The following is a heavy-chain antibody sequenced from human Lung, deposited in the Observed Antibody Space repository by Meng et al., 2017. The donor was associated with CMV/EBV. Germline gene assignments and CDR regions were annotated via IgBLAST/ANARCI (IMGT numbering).Heavy chain of an antibody. CDR1: DYIFSKYS. V-gene: IGHV1-2*02. CDR3: ARDFFGELLGWFDP. Sequence: ASXXVSXKSSDYIFSKYSIVWIRQAPGQGLEWMGWINPNSGGTNYAQKFQGRVTMTRDTSISTAYMELSRLRSDDTAVYYCARDFFGELLGWFDPWGQGTLVTVSS. J-gene: IGHJ5*02. CDR2: INPNSGGT. D-gene: IGHD1-26*01.